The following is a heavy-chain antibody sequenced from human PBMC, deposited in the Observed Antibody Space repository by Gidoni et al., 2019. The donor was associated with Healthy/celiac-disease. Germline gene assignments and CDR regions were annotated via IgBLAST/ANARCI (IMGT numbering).Heavy chain of an antibody. V-gene: IGHV2-5*02. CDR2: IYWDDDK. D-gene: IGHD2-15*01. CDR3: AHREGYCSGGSCYSSRTPYYFDY. CDR1: GFSLSTSGVG. J-gene: IGHJ4*02. Sequence: ITLKESGPTLVKPTQTLTLTCTFSGFSLSTSGVGVGWIRQPPGKALEWLALIYWDDDKRYSPSLKSRLTITKDTSKNQVVLTMTNMDPVDTATYYCAHREGYCSGGSCYSSRTPYYFDYWGQGTLVTVSS.